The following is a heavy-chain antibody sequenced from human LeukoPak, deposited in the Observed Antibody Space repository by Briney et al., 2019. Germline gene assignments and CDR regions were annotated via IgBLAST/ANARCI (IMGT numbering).Heavy chain of an antibody. CDR2: MNPHSANT. J-gene: IGHJ5*02. CDR1: GYTFTSYD. D-gene: IGHD3-10*01. V-gene: IGHV1-8*01. Sequence: ASVKVSCKTSGYTFTSYDIIWVRQATGQGLEWMGWMNPHSANTDYAQKFQGRVTMTRNTSISTAFMELSSLRSEDTAVYYCARGNFPSTYYGSGSSFNPWGQGTLVTVSS. CDR3: ARGNFPSTYYGSGSSFNP.